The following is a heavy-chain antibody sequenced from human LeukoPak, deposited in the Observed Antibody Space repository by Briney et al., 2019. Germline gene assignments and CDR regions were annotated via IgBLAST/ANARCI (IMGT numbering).Heavy chain of an antibody. J-gene: IGHJ4*02. D-gene: IGHD2-2*01. V-gene: IGHV3-74*01. CDR2: INGDGNNV. Sequence: GGSLRLSCAASGFTFSSYEMSWVRQAPGKGLVWVSHINGDGNNVNYADSVKGRFTISRDNAKNTLYLQMSSLRVEDTALYYCGRGKSTAAVDDWGQGTLVTVPS. CDR3: GRGKSTAAVDD. CDR1: GFTFSSYE.